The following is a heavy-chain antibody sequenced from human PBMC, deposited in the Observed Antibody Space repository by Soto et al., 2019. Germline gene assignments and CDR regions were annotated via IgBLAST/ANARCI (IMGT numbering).Heavy chain of an antibody. D-gene: IGHD6-13*01. CDR1: GFTFSNYA. CDR3: ATVYLRGLAAGWFDP. Sequence: EVQLLDSGGGLVQPGGSLRLSCAASGFTFSNYAMSWVRQAPGKGLEWVSSISGSGGGTYYADSVKGRFTISRDNSKNTPYLQMNTLRAEDTAVYYCATVYLRGLAAGWFDPWGQGTLVTVSS. V-gene: IGHV3-23*01. CDR2: ISGSGGGT. J-gene: IGHJ5*02.